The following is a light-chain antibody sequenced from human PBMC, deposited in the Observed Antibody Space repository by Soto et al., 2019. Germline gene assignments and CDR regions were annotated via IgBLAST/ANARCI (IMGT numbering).Light chain of an antibody. CDR3: QQYNTWT. J-gene: IGKJ1*01. V-gene: IGKV1-5*03. CDR1: QSISNW. CDR2: KAS. Sequence: DIQMTQSPSTVSASIGDRVTITCRASQSISNWLAWYQQKPGKAPKLLIYKASSLESGVPSRFSGSGSGTEFTLTISSLQPDDFATYYCQQYNTWTFGQGTKVEIE.